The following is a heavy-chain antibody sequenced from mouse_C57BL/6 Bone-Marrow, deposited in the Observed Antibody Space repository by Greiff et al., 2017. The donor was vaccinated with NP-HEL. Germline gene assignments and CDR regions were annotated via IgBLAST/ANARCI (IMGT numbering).Heavy chain of an antibody. V-gene: IGHV1-61*01. CDR3: ARGGQLRLLAWFAY. CDR1: GYTFTSYW. CDR2: IYPSDSET. Sequence: VQLQQSGAELVRPGSSVKLSCKASGYTFTSYWMDWVKQRPGQGLEWIGNIYPSDSETHYNQKFKDKATLTVDKSSSTAYMQLSSLTSEDSAVYYCARGGQLRLLAWFAYWGQGTLVTVSA. J-gene: IGHJ3*01. D-gene: IGHD3-2*02.